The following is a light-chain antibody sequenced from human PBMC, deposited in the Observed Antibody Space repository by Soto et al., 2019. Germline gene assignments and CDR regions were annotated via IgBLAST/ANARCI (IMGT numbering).Light chain of an antibody. CDR2: GAS. CDR3: QQYNDWPPT. CDR1: QSISSN. Sequence: EIVMSQSPATLSVSPGEGATLSCRASQSISSNLAWYQQKPGQAPRLLIYGASTRATGIPARFSGSGSGTAFTLTISSLQSEDFAVYDCQQYNDWPPTFGQGTRLEIK. J-gene: IGKJ5*01. V-gene: IGKV3-15*01.